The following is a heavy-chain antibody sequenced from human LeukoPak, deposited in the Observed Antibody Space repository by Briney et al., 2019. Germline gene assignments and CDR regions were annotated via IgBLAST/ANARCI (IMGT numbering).Heavy chain of an antibody. CDR3: ARVHSSDYYDSSGYLLYNWFDP. CDR2: MNPNSGNT. V-gene: IGHV1-8*01. J-gene: IGHJ5*02. CDR1: GYTFTSYD. D-gene: IGHD3-22*01. Sequence: ASVKVSCKASGYTFTSYDINWVRQATGQGLEWMGWMNPNSGNTGYAQKFQGRVTMTRNTSISTAYMELSSLRSEDTAVYYCARVHSSDYYDSSGYLLYNWFDPWGRGTLVTASS.